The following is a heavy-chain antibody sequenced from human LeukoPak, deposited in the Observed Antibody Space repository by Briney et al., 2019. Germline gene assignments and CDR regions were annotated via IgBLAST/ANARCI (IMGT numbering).Heavy chain of an antibody. CDR3: ATSIAVAGTAAY. Sequence: AGGSLRLSCAASGFTFDDYAMHWVRHAPGKGLEWVSGISWNGGSIGYADSVKGRFTISRDNAKNSLYLQMNSLRAEDTALYYCATSIAVAGTAAYWGQGTLVTVSS. CDR2: ISWNGGSI. D-gene: IGHD6-19*01. V-gene: IGHV3-9*01. CDR1: GFTFDDYA. J-gene: IGHJ4*02.